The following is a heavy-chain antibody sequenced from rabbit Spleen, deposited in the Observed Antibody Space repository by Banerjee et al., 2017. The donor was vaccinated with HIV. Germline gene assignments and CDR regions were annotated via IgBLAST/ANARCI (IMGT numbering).Heavy chain of an antibody. CDR1: GIDFTKYY. D-gene: IGHD1-1*01. CDR2: IYGAKGST. V-gene: IGHV1S7*01. J-gene: IGHJ6*01. CDR3: VREVYHILGL. Sequence: QLTETGGGLVQPGGSLTLSCKASGIDFTKYYITWVRQAPGKGLEWIGIIYGAKGSTDYASWVNGRFTISSDNAQSTVDLKMTSLTAADTATYFCVREVYHILGLWGQGTLVTVS.